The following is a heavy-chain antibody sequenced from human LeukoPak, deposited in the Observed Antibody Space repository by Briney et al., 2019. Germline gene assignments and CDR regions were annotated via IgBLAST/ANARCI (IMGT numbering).Heavy chain of an antibody. CDR3: AREVDENIVVVVAAIFYFDY. V-gene: IGHV3-7*03. D-gene: IGHD2-15*01. Sequence: QPGGSLRLSCAASGFTFSTYWMSWVRQARGKGLEWVANIKQDGSEKYYVDSVKGRFTISRDNAKNSLYLQMNSLRAEDTAVYYCAREVDENIVVVVAAIFYFDYWGQGTLVTVSS. J-gene: IGHJ4*02. CDR1: GFTFSTYW. CDR2: IKQDGSEK.